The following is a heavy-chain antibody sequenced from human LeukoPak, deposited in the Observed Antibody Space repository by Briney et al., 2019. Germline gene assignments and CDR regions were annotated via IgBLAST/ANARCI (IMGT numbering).Heavy chain of an antibody. D-gene: IGHD3-3*01. Sequence: PSQTLSLTCTVSGGSICSGDYYWSWIRQPPGKGLEWIGYIYYSGSTYYNPSLKSRVTISVDTSKNQFSLKLSSVTAADTAVYYCARELRFPRYMDVWGKGTTVTVSS. CDR2: IYYSGST. CDR3: ARELRFPRYMDV. CDR1: GGSICSGDYY. J-gene: IGHJ6*03. V-gene: IGHV4-30-4*08.